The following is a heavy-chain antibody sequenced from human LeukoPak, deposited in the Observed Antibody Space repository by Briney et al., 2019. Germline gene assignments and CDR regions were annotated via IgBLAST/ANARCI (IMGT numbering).Heavy chain of an antibody. D-gene: IGHD2-2*01. CDR3: ARVYSTNIHFDY. J-gene: IGHJ4*02. CDR1: GYTFTGYY. CDR2: INPNSGGT. V-gene: IGHV1-2*02. Sequence: ASVKASCKASGYTFTGYYMHWVRQAPGQGLEWMGWINPNSGGTNYAQKFQGRVTMTRDTSISTAYMELSRLRSDDTAVYYCARVYSTNIHFDYWGQGTLVTVSS.